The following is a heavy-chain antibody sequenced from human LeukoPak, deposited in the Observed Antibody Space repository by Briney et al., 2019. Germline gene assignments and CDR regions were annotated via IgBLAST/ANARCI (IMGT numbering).Heavy chain of an antibody. CDR2: IIPIFGTA. CDR1: GGTFSSYA. D-gene: IGHD3-16*01. CDR3: ARDSGELVDYYYYYMDV. J-gene: IGHJ6*03. V-gene: IGHV1-69*13. Sequence: ASVKVSCKASGGTFSSYAISWVRQAPGQGLEWMGGIIPIFGTANYAQKFQGRVTITADESTSTAYMELRSLRSDDTAVYYCARDSGELVDYYYYYMDVWGKGTTVTVSS.